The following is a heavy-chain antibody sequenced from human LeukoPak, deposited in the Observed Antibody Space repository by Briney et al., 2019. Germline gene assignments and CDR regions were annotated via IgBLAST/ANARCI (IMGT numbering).Heavy chain of an antibody. Sequence: SETLSLTCTVSGGSISSYYWSWIRQPPGKGLEWIGYIYYSGSTNYNPSLKSRVTISVDTSKNQFSLKLSSVTAADTAVYYCARDMVRGAICWFDPWGQGTLVTVSS. CDR3: ARDMVRGAICWFDP. CDR1: GGSISSYY. D-gene: IGHD3-10*01. V-gene: IGHV4-59*12. CDR2: IYYSGST. J-gene: IGHJ5*02.